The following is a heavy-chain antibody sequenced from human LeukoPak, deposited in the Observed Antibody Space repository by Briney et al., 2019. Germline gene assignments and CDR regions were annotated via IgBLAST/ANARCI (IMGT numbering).Heavy chain of an antibody. CDR2: INHSGST. D-gene: IGHD1-7*01. J-gene: IGHJ6*02. V-gene: IGHV4-34*01. Sequence: NASETLSLTCAVYGGSFSGYYWSWIRQPPGKGLEWIGEINHSGSTNYNPSLKSRVTISVDTSKNQFSLKLSSVTAADTAVYYCARTAGSNWNYDGYYYGMDVWGQGTTVTVSS. CDR3: ARTAGSNWNYDGYYYGMDV. CDR1: GGSFSGYY.